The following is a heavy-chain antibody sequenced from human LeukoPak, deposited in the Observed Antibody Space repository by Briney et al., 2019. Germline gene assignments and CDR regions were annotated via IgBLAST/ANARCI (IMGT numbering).Heavy chain of an antibody. Sequence: PGRSLRLSCAASGFTFSSYGMHWVRQAPGKGLEWGAVISYDGSNKYYADSVKGRFTISRDNSKNTLYLQMNSLRAEDTAVYYCAKIPYDYVWGSYRPIDYWGQGPLVTVSS. D-gene: IGHD3-16*02. CDR1: GFTFSSYG. CDR3: AKIPYDYVWGSYRPIDY. J-gene: IGHJ4*02. CDR2: ISYDGSNK. V-gene: IGHV3-30*18.